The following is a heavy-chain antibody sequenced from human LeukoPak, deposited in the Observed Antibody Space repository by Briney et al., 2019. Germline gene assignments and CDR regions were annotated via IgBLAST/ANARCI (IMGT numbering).Heavy chain of an antibody. D-gene: IGHD3-16*01. J-gene: IGHJ6*03. CDR2: IFNSGST. Sequence: PSETLSLTCSVSGGSISNVYWSWIRQPPGKELEWIGYIFNSGSTDYDSALQSRVTICVDTSKKQNSLELSSVTAADTAVYDCASGGNTWDDYYYIVVWVKGGTVGVSS. V-gene: IGHV4-59*01. CDR1: GGSISNVY. CDR3: ASGGNTWDDYYYIVV.